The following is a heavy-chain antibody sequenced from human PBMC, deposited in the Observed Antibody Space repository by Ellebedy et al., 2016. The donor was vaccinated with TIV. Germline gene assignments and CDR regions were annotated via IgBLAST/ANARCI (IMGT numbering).Heavy chain of an antibody. CDR3: TRASATVNFDV. CDR1: GFTFSSYW. D-gene: IGHD4-17*01. CDR2: INSDGYSI. J-gene: IGHJ3*01. Sequence: PGGSLRLSCAASGFTFSSYWVHWVRQAPGKGLVWVSRINSDGYSISYADPVKGRFTISRDNAKKTLFLEMNSLRDEDTAVYYCTRASATVNFDVWGQGTMVTVSS. V-gene: IGHV3-74*01.